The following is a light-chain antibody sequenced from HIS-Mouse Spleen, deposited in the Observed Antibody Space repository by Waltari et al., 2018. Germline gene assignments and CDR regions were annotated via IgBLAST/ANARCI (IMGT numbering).Light chain of an antibody. CDR2: ECS. CDR3: CSYAGSSTFEV. Sequence: QSALTQPASVSGSPGQSITISCTGTSSDVGSYNLVSWYQQHPGKAPKLMIYECSKRPSGVSNRCSGCKSGNTAALTISGLQAEDEADYYCCSYAGSSTFEVFGGGTKLTVL. CDR1: SSDVGSYNL. V-gene: IGLV2-23*03. J-gene: IGLJ2*01.